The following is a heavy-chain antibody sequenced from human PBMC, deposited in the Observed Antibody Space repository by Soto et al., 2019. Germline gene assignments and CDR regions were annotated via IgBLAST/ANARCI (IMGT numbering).Heavy chain of an antibody. D-gene: IGHD2-8*01. CDR2: ISSDGSSK. J-gene: IGHJ2*01. V-gene: IGHV3-30*18. Sequence: QGQLVESGGGVVQPGRSLRLSCAASAFNFSTYDMHWVRQAPGKGLEWVAFISSDGSSKYYTDSLKGRLTISRDNSKSTLFLQLANLRAEDTSTYYGVKAAWCNGQGCYWDFDIWGRGTLVTVSS. CDR1: AFNFSTYD. CDR3: VKAAWCNGQGCYWDFDI.